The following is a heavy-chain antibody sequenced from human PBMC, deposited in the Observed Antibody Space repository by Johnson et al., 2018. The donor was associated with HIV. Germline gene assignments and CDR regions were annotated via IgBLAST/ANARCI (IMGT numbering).Heavy chain of an antibody. V-gene: IGHV3-30*06. Sequence: QVQLVESGGGVVQPGRSLRLSCAASGFTFSMYAMHWVRQAPGKGLEWVAVISYDGRDAYYAASVKDRFTSSRDDSKNSLYLQMNSLRPEDSAVYYCATLWFGEVSVYDAFDIWGQGTMVTVSS. J-gene: IGHJ3*02. CDR3: ATLWFGEVSVYDAFDI. D-gene: IGHD3-10*01. CDR1: GFTFSMYA. CDR2: ISYDGRDA.